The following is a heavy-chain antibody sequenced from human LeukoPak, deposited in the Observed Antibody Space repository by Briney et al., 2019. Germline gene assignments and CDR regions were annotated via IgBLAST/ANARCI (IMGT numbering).Heavy chain of an antibody. CDR2: ISHDGSNK. CDR1: GFTFSNYA. D-gene: IGHD5-12*01. J-gene: IGHJ6*03. CDR3: ARGSRAIVATKFARGRYMDV. Sequence: GGSLRLSCAASGFTFSNYAIHWVRQAPGKGLEWVAVISHDGSNKYYADSVKGRFTISRDNSKNTLYLQMNSLRTEDTAVYYCARGSRAIVATKFARGRYMDVWGKGTTVTVSS. V-gene: IGHV3-30*04.